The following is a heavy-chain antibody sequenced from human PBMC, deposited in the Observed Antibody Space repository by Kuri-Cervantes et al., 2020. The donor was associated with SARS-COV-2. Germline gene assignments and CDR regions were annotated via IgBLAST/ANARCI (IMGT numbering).Heavy chain of an antibody. D-gene: IGHD3-10*01. CDR2: INPSGGST. Sequence: ASVKVSCKASGYTSTSYYMHWVRQAPGQGLEWMGIINPSGGSTSYAQKFQGRVTMTRNTSISTAYMELSSLRSEDTAVYYCARDLSGGTMVQGVRFDYWGQGTLVTVSP. CDR3: ARDLSGGTMVQGVRFDY. V-gene: IGHV1-46*01. J-gene: IGHJ4*02. CDR1: GYTSTSYY.